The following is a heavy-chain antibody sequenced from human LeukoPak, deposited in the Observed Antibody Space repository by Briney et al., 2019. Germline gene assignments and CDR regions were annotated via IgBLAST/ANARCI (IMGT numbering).Heavy chain of an antibody. CDR1: GFTFSSYA. CDR3: AKSSPPPLRY. J-gene: IGHJ4*02. CDR2: ISGSGSGGST. V-gene: IGHV3-23*01. Sequence: GGSLRLSCAASGFTFSSYAMSWVRQAPGKGLEWVSAISGSGSGGSTYYADSVKGRFTISRDNSKNTLYLQMNSLRAEDTAVYYCAKSSPPPLRYWGQGTLVTVSS.